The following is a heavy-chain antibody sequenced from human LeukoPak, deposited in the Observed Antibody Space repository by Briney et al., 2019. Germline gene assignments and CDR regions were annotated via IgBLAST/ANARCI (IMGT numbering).Heavy chain of an antibody. V-gene: IGHV1-8*01. Sequence: ASVKVSCKASGYTFTSYDINSVRQATGQGLEWMGWMNPNSGNTGYAQKLQGRVTMTRHTSISTAYMELSSMRSEETAVYYCGRRYFDSLGYYYGMDVWGQGTTVTVSS. CDR1: GYTFTSYD. CDR2: MNPNSGNT. CDR3: GRRYFDSLGYYYGMDV. J-gene: IGHJ6*02. D-gene: IGHD3-9*01.